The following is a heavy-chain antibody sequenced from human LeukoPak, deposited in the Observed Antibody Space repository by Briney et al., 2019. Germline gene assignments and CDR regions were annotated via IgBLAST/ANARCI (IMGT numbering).Heavy chain of an antibody. Sequence: GGSLRLSCAASGFTFSSYSMNWVRQAPGKGLEWVSSISSSSSYIYYADSVKGRFTISRDNAKNSLYLQMNSLRAEDTAVYYCARDHYDSSGYYLYYFDYWSQGTLVTVSS. V-gene: IGHV3-21*01. J-gene: IGHJ4*02. CDR1: GFTFSSYS. CDR3: ARDHYDSSGYYLYYFDY. CDR2: ISSSSSYI. D-gene: IGHD3-22*01.